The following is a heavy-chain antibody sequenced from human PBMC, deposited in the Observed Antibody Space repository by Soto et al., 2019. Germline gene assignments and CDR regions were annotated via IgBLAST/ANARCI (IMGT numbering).Heavy chain of an antibody. Sequence: SETLSLTCTVSGGSISSFYWSWIRQPPGKGLEWIGYIYYIGSTNYNPSLKSRVTISLDTSKNQLSLKLSSVTAADTAVYYCATNHYGDWYYFDYWGQGTLVTVSS. D-gene: IGHD4-17*01. V-gene: IGHV4-59*01. CDR2: IYYIGST. CDR1: GGSISSFY. J-gene: IGHJ4*02. CDR3: ATNHYGDWYYFDY.